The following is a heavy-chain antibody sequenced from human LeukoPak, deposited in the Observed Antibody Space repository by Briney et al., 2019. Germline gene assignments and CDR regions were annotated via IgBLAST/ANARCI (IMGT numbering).Heavy chain of an antibody. CDR2: ISWNSGSI. CDR1: GFTFDDYA. V-gene: IGHV3-9*01. Sequence: GGSLRLSCAASGFTFDDYAMRWVRQAPGKGLEWVSGISWNSGSIGYADSAKGRFTISRDNAKNSLYLQMNSLRAEDTALYYCAKGMSDPRRTYYGMDVWGQGTTVTVSS. CDR3: AKGMSDPRRTYYGMDV. J-gene: IGHJ6*02.